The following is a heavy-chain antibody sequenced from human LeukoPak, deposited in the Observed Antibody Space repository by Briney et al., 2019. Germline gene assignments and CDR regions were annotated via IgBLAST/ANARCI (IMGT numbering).Heavy chain of an antibody. Sequence: ASLKVSCKASGYTFTAYYIHWVRRAGGQGLAGMACINPNSGGTESAQKFQGRVTMTRDTSISTAYMELSRLRSDDTAVYYCPRDWNTHLGMDVWGQGTTVTVSS. CDR3: PRDWNTHLGMDV. CDR1: GYTFTAYY. CDR2: INPNSGGT. J-gene: IGHJ6*02. D-gene: IGHD1/OR15-1a*01. V-gene: IGHV1-2*02.